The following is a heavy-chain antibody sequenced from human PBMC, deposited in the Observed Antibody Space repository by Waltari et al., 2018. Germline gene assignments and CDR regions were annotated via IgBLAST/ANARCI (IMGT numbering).Heavy chain of an antibody. CDR3: ATETLYGGGVVTFDY. J-gene: IGHJ4*02. D-gene: IGHD3-3*01. CDR2: IIPSFGTA. Sequence: QVQLVQSGAEVKKPGPSVTVSCKASGGTFSSYAISWVLQAPGQGLEWMGGIIPSFGTANYAQKFQGRVTITADESTSTAYMELSSLRSEDTAVYYCATETLYGGGVVTFDYWGQGTLVTVSS. V-gene: IGHV1-69*01. CDR1: GGTFSSYA.